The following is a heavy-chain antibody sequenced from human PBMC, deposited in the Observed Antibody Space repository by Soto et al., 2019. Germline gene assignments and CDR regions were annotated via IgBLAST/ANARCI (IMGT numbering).Heavy chain of an antibody. CDR1: GGSISSYY. D-gene: IGHD3-16*02. Sequence: QVQLQESGPGLVKPSETLSLTCTVSGGSISSYYWSWIRQPPGKGLEWIGYIYYSGSTNYNPSLRRRITTPVDPSRERFPLKRSSATAGDTAVYSCARTGGGRYDYMWGGYRSWFDPWGQGTLVTVSS. J-gene: IGHJ5*02. CDR3: ARTGGGRYDYMWGGYRSWFDP. CDR2: IYYSGST. V-gene: IGHV4-59*01.